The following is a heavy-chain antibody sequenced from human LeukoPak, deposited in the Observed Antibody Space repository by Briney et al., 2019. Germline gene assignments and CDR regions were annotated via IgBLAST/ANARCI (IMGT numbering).Heavy chain of an antibody. V-gene: IGHV3-7*01. J-gene: IGHJ4*02. CDR2: IKEDGSEK. D-gene: IGHD3-10*01. CDR1: GFTFSRYW. CDR3: ASTNVFYYGSGTDY. Sequence: GGSLRLSCAASGFTFSRYWMTWVRQAPGKGLEWVANIKEDGSEKYYVDSAKGRFTISRDNAKNSVYLQMNSLRAEDTGVYYCASTNVFYYGSGTDYWGQGTLVTVSS.